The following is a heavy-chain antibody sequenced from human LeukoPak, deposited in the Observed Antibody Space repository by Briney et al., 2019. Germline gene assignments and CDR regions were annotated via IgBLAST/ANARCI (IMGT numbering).Heavy chain of an antibody. D-gene: IGHD2-15*01. CDR1: GFTFSNAW. CDR3: TTDNFFRSGGSCYFV. CDR2: IKSKTDGGTT. V-gene: IGHV3-15*01. J-gene: IGHJ4*02. Sequence: PGGSLRLSCAASGFTFSNAWMSWVRQAPGKGLEWVGRIKSKTDGGTTDYAAPVKGRFTISRDDSKNTLYLQMNSLKTEDTAVYYCTTDNFFRSGGSCYFVWGQGTLVTVSS.